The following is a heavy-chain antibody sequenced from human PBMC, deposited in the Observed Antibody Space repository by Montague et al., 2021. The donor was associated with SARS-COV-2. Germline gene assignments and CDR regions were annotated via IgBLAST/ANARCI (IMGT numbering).Heavy chain of an antibody. CDR1: GDSIGSSSYY. V-gene: IGHV4-39*01. J-gene: IGHJ1*01. Sequence: SETLSLTCTVSGDSIGSSSYYWGWIRQPPGKGLEWIGSIYHDGNTYYNPSLKTRVSLSIDGRKNQFSLKFYSVTVADTAVYSCARGPKMGGSGYYYNWGQGILVTVSS. CDR2: IYHDGNT. D-gene: IGHD3-22*01. CDR3: ARGPKMGGSGYYYN.